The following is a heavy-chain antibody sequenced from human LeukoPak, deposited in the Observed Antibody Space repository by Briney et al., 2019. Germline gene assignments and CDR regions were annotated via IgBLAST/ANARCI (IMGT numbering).Heavy chain of an antibody. CDR3: ARDLRGYYDSSGYYLGY. D-gene: IGHD3-22*01. CDR2: IIPIFGTA. J-gene: IGHJ4*02. CDR1: GGTISSYA. Sequence: SVKVSCKASGGTISSYAISWVRQPPGQGLEWMGGIIPIFGTANYAQTFQGRVTITADESTNTAYMELSSLRSDDTAVYYCARDLRGYYDSSGYYLGYWGQGTLVTVSS. V-gene: IGHV1-69*13.